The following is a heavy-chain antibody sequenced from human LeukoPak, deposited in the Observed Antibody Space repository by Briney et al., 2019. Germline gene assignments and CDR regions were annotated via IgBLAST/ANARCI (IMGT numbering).Heavy chain of an antibody. Sequence: GGSLRLSCAASGFTFSTYIMYWVRQAPGKGLEYVSAINGNGGTSYYANSVKGRFTISRDNSKNTLYLQMGSLRAEDMAVYYCARSPHYDFWSGHRKYFDYWGQGTLVTVSS. CDR1: GFTFSTYI. J-gene: IGHJ4*02. CDR2: INGNGGTS. CDR3: ARSPHYDFWSGHRKYFDY. D-gene: IGHD3-3*01. V-gene: IGHV3-64*01.